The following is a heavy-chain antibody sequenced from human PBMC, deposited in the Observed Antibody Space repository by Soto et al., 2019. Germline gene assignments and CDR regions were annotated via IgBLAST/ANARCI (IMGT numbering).Heavy chain of an antibody. J-gene: IGHJ4*02. CDR3: AREPGVSSGWYVDY. D-gene: IGHD6-19*01. CDR2: IWYDGVNK. Sequence: GGSLRLSCAASGFSFRSYAMHWVRQAPGKGLEWVAVIWYDGVNKYYADSVKGRFTISRDNSNNTLYVQMNSLRAEDTAVYYCAREPGVSSGWYVDYWGQGTLVTVSS. V-gene: IGHV3-33*08. CDR1: GFSFRSYA.